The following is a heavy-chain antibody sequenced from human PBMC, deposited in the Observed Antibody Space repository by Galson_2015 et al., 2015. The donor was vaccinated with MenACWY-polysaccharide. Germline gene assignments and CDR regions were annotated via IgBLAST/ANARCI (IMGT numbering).Heavy chain of an antibody. CDR1: GDSITSGSYF. D-gene: IGHD3-16*01. CDR3: ARGGRAVSNRNWFDP. CDR2: ISYDGGT. V-gene: IGHV4-31*03. Sequence: TLSLTCTVSGDSITSGSYFWSWIRQHPGKGLEWIASISYDGGTYYNPSLKSRVTISADTPNNQFSLKLSSVTAADTAVYYCARGGRAVSNRNWFDPWGQGTLVTVSS. J-gene: IGHJ5*02.